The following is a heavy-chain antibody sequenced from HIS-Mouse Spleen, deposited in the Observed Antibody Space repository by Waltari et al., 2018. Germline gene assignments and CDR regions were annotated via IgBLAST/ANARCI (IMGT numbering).Heavy chain of an antibody. V-gene: IGHV3-30-3*01. CDR2: ISYDGSNK. D-gene: IGHD5-12*01. J-gene: IGHJ4*02. CDR1: GFTFSRDA. CDR3: ARRYSGYDLGY. Sequence: QVQLVESGGGVVQHGRSLSLPCAASGFTFSRDAMPWVRQAPGKGLEWVAVISYDGSNKYYADSVKGRFTISRDNSKNTLYLQMNSLRAEDTAVYYCARRYSGYDLGYWGQGTLVTVSS.